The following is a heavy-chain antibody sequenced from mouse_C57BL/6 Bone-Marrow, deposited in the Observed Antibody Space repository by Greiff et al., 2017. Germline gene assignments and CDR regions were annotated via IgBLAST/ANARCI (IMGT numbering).Heavy chain of an antibody. D-gene: IGHD1-1*01. CDR3: ERGENYGSSPLYAMDY. CDR2: ISSGSSSI. Sequence: EVQLVESGGGLVKPGGSLKLSCAASGFTFSDYGMPWVRQAPEKGLEWVAYISSGSSSIYYADTVKGRFTISRDNAKNTLFLQMTSLRSEDTAMSYCERGENYGSSPLYAMDYWGQGTSVTVSS. V-gene: IGHV5-17*01. J-gene: IGHJ4*01. CDR1: GFTFSDYG.